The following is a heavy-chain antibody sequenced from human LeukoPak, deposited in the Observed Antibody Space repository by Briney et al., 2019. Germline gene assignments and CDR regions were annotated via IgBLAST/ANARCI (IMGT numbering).Heavy chain of an antibody. Sequence: PGGSLRLSCTTSGFTFGDYAMNWVRQAPGKGLEWVGFIRSKAYGGTTDYAASVKGRFPISRDDSKNIAYLEMSSLKTEDTAIYYCTREGTYSSSAPFDYWGQGTLVTVSS. J-gene: IGHJ4*02. CDR3: TREGTYSSSAPFDY. CDR1: GFTFGDYA. D-gene: IGHD6-6*01. V-gene: IGHV3-49*04. CDR2: IRSKAYGGTT.